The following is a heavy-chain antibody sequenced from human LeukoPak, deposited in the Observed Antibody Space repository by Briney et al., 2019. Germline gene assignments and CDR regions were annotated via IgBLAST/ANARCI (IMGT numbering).Heavy chain of an antibody. Sequence: GGSMRLSCAASGFTVSSNDMSWVRRAPGKGLEWVSVIYSGGSTYYADSVKGRFTISRDNSKNTLYLQMNSLRAEDTAVYYCARVGSQATFDYWGQGTLVTVSS. CDR1: GFTVSSND. CDR3: ARVGSQATFDY. V-gene: IGHV3-53*01. J-gene: IGHJ4*02. CDR2: IYSGGST. D-gene: IGHD1-26*01.